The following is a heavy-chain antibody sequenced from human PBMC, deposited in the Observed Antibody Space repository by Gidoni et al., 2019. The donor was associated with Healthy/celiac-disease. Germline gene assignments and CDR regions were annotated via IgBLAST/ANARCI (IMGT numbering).Heavy chain of an antibody. V-gene: IGHV4-34*01. Sequence: CAVYGGSFSGYYWSWIRQPPGKGLEWIGEINHIGSTNYNPSLKSRVTISVDTSKNQFSLKLSSVTAADTAVYYCARGDLGYCSGGSCSEAWGQGTLVTVSS. D-gene: IGHD2-15*01. CDR1: GGSFSGYY. CDR2: INHIGST. J-gene: IGHJ5*02. CDR3: ARGDLGYCSGGSCSEA.